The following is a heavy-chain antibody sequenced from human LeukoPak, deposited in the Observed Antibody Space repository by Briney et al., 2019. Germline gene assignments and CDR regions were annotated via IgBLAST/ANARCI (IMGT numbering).Heavy chain of an antibody. CDR1: GVSIGTYY. CDR2: LHDAGSS. V-gene: IGHV4-59*08. CDR3: AISPNRYYFDH. J-gene: IGHJ1*01. D-gene: IGHD3-16*02. Sequence: SETLSLTCTVSGVSIGTYYLKWIRQPPGKGLEWIGSLHDAGSSDYNPSLKSRVTISADMSKNQFSLKLISVTAADTAVYHCAISPNRYYFDHWGQGTLVSVSS.